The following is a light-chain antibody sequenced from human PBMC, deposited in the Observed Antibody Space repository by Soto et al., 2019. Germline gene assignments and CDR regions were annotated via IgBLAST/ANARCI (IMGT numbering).Light chain of an antibody. CDR3: QQYGSPPGLFT. V-gene: IGKV3-20*01. Sequence: DIVMTQSPVTLSVSPGERITLSCRASRSINSNLAWYQQKPGQAPRLLFYGASVRATGIPDRFTGSGAWTDCTLTISRLEPEEFAWYYCQQYGSPPGLFTFGPGTKVDIK. J-gene: IGKJ3*01. CDR1: RSINSN. CDR2: GAS.